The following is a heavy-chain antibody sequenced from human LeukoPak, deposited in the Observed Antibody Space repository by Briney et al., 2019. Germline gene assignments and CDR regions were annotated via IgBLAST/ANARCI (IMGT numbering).Heavy chain of an antibody. Sequence: SETLSLTCAVYGGSFSGYYWSWIRQPPGKGLEWIGEINHSGSTNYNPSLKSRVTISVDTSKNQFSLKLSSATAADTAVYYCARGPEYYDILTGRQLRTFDYWGQGTLVTVSS. CDR3: ARGPEYYDILTGRQLRTFDY. V-gene: IGHV4-34*01. CDR2: INHSGST. CDR1: GGSFSGYY. J-gene: IGHJ4*02. D-gene: IGHD3-9*01.